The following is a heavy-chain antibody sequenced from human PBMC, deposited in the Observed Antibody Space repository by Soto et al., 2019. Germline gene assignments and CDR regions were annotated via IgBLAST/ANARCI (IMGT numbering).Heavy chain of an antibody. D-gene: IGHD6-13*01. Sequence: ASVNVSCKASGYTFTPYGISWLRQAPGQGLEWMGWISAYNGNTNYAQKVQGRVTMTTDTSTSTAYMELRSLRSDDTAVYYCARDHCSSWYRWFTTCGPAAQVTV. CDR2: ISAYNGNT. CDR3: ARDHCSSWYRWFTT. J-gene: IGHJ5*02. CDR1: GYTFTPYG. V-gene: IGHV1-18*01.